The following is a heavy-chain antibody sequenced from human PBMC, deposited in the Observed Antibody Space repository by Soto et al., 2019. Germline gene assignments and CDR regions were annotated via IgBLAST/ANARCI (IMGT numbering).Heavy chain of an antibody. J-gene: IGHJ6*02. D-gene: IGHD6-6*01. CDR1: GGTFSSYA. V-gene: IGHV1-69*13. Sequence: GASVKVSCKASGGTFSSYAISWMRQAPGQGLEWMGGIIPIFGTANYAQKFQGRVTITADECTSTAYMELSSLRSEDTAVYYCARRGSSSVQYYYYYYGMDVWGQGTTVTVSS. CDR3: ARRGSSSVQYYYYYYGMDV. CDR2: IIPIFGTA.